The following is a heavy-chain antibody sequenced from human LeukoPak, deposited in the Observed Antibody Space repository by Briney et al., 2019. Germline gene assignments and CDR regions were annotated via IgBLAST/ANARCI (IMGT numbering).Heavy chain of an antibody. J-gene: IGHJ4*02. D-gene: IGHD6-19*01. CDR3: ARVEQWLVLR. CDR2: IYHSGST. Sequence: SETLSLTCTVSGYSISSGYYWGWIRQPPGQGLEWIGSIYHSGSTYYNPSLKSRVTISVDTSKNQFSLKLSSVTAADTAVYYCARVEQWLVLRWGQGTLVTVSS. V-gene: IGHV4-38-2*02. CDR1: GYSISSGYY.